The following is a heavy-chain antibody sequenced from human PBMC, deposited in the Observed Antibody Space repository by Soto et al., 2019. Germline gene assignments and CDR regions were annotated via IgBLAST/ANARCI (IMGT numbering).Heavy chain of an antibody. CDR1: GYTFTSYA. D-gene: IGHD3-9*01. CDR3: ARVDWGNGYWYFDL. J-gene: IGHJ2*01. CDR2: LSGNTGDT. Sequence: QVQLVQSGAEVKKPGASVKVSCKASGYTFTSYAISWVRQAPGQGLEWMGWLSGNTGDTRYAQKLQGRVTMTTDTSTSTVYMELRRLRSDDTAVYYCARVDWGNGYWYFDLWGRGTLVTVSS. V-gene: IGHV1-18*01.